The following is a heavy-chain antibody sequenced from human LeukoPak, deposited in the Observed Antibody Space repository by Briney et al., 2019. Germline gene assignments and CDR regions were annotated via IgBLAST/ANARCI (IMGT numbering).Heavy chain of an antibody. D-gene: IGHD6-13*01. J-gene: IGHJ4*02. Sequence: SETLSLTCTVSGDSITSYFWSWIRQPPGKGLEWIGYIYYSGSTNYNPPLKSRVTISVDTSKNQFSLKLTSVTAADTAVYYCAREVVAAPGTVDYWGQGTLVTVSS. V-gene: IGHV4-59*01. CDR1: GDSITSYF. CDR2: IYYSGST. CDR3: AREVVAAPGTVDY.